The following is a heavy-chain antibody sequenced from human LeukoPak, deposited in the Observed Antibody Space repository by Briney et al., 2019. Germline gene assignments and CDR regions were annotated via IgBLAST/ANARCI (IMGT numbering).Heavy chain of an antibody. Sequence: ASVKVSCKPSGYTFTSYATHWVRQAPGQRLEWMGWVNAANGNTRYSQKFQGRVTITRDTSASTAYMELSSLRSEDTAVYYCARGTIFGPFDYWGQGTLVTVSS. CDR1: GYTFTSYA. J-gene: IGHJ4*02. CDR3: ARGTIFGPFDY. CDR2: VNAANGNT. V-gene: IGHV1-3*01. D-gene: IGHD3-3*01.